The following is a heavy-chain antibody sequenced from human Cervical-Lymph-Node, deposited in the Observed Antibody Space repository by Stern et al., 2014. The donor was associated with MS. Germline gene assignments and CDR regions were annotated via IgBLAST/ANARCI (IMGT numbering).Heavy chain of an antibody. D-gene: IGHD6-19*01. Sequence: EVQLVESGGGLVQPGGSLRLSCAASGFSFRSYSMNWVRQAPGKGLEWVSYISSSSRSISYADSVKGRFTISRDNAKNSLYLQMNSLRAEDTAFYYCARILKASTVAGWGQGTLVTVSS. V-gene: IGHV3-48*01. J-gene: IGHJ4*02. CDR2: ISSSSRSI. CDR1: GFSFRSYS. CDR3: ARILKASTVAG.